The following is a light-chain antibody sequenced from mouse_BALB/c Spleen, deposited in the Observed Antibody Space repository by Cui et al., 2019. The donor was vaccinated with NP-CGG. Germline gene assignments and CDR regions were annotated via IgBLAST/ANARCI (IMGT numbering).Light chain of an antibody. Sequence: QANLVPESALTTSPGETVTLTCRSSTGAVTSSNYANWVQEKPDLLFTGLIGGTNNRTPGVPARFSGSLIGDKAALTITGAQTEDEAIYFCALWYSNHWVFGGGTKLTVL. V-gene: IGLV1*01. CDR1: TGAVTSSNY. CDR3: ALWYSNHWV. J-gene: IGLJ1*01. CDR2: GTN.